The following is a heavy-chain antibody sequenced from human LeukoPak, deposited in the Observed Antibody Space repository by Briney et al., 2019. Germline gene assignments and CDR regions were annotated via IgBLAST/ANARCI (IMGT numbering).Heavy chain of an antibody. Sequence: GGSLRLSCTASGFSFGDYGMSWFRQAPGKGLEWVGFIRSKAYGGTTEYAASVKGRFTISRDDSKSIAYLQMNSLKTEDTAVYYSTTYFDILTGYPPVEYWGQGTLVTVSS. CDR3: TTYFDILTGYPPVEY. CDR2: IRSKAYGGTT. D-gene: IGHD3-9*01. V-gene: IGHV3-49*03. J-gene: IGHJ4*02. CDR1: GFSFGDYG.